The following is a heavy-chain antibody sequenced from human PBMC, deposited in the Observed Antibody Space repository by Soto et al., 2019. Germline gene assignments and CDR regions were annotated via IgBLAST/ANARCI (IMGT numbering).Heavy chain of an antibody. CDR2: TYYRSKWYN. V-gene: IGHV6-1*01. CDR1: GDSVSSNSAA. J-gene: IGHJ6*02. D-gene: IGHD6-6*01. CDR3: ARAGIAARNHYYYGMDV. Sequence: SQTLSLTCAISGDSVSSNSAAWNWTRQSPSRGLEWLGRTYYRSKWYNDYAVSVKSRITINPDTSKNQSSLQLNSVTPEGTAVYYCARAGIAARNHYYYGMDVWGQGTTVTVSS.